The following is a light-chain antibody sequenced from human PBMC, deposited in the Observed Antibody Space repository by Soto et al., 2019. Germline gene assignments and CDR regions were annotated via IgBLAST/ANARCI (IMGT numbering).Light chain of an antibody. J-gene: IGKJ1*01. CDR3: RQYNNWPPDRT. CDR1: QSVGSN. Sequence: EIVMTQSPATLSVSPGERATLSCRASQSVGSNLAWYQQKPGQAPRLLMYGASTKPTVIPARFSGSGSGTDFTLTISSLQSEEFAIYFCRQYNNWPPDRTFGQGTKVEIK. V-gene: IGKV3-15*01. CDR2: GAS.